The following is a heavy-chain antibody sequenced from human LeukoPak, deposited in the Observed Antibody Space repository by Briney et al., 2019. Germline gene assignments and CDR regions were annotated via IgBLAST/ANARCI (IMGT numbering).Heavy chain of an antibody. V-gene: IGHV4-59*08. J-gene: IGHJ4*02. D-gene: IGHD3-22*01. CDR3: ARHLAPSSGYLTLDY. CDR2: IYYSGST. CDR1: GGSISSYY. Sequence: SETLSLTCTVSGGSISSYYWSWIRQPPGKGLEWIGHIYYSGSTDYNPSLKSRVTISVDTSKNQFSLKLISVTAADTAVYYCARHLAPSSGYLTLDYWGQGTLVTVSS.